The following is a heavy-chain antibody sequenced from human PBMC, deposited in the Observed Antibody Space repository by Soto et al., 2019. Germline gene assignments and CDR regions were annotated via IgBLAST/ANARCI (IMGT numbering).Heavy chain of an antibody. CDR1: GFTFSSYA. V-gene: IGHV3-23*01. Sequence: EVQLLESGGGLVQPGGSLRLSCAASGFTFSSYAMNWVRQAPGQGLEWVSTVSDSGGSTYYADSVQGRFTTSRDNSKNTLFLHMNSLGAEDTAIYYWARTIVGGVVHAFDFGGPGTLVTVSS. CDR2: VSDSGGST. D-gene: IGHD1-26*01. J-gene: IGHJ4*02. CDR3: ARTIVGGVVHAFDF.